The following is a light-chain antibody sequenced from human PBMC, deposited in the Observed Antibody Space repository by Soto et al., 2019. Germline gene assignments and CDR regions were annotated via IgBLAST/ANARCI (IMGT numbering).Light chain of an antibody. V-gene: IGKV3-20*01. CDR3: QQYDKWPIT. Sequence: EIVLTQSPGTLSLSPGEGATLACRASQSITSTYFAWYQQKPGQAPRLLIYGISTRATGIPDRFSGSGSGTELTLTISSLQSEDFAVYYCQQYDKWPITFGQGTRLEIK. J-gene: IGKJ5*01. CDR2: GIS. CDR1: QSITSTY.